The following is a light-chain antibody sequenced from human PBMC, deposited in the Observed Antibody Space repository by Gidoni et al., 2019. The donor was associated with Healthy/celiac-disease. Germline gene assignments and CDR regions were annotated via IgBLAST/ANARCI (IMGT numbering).Light chain of an antibody. CDR1: QDISNY. CDR2: DAS. CDR3: QQYDNLLALT. Sequence: DIQMTQSPSSLSASVGDRVTITCQASQDISNYLNWYQQKPGKAPKLLIYDASNLETGVPSRFSGSGSGTDFTCTISSLQHEDIATYYCQQYDNLLALTFGGGTKVEIK. J-gene: IGKJ4*01. V-gene: IGKV1-33*01.